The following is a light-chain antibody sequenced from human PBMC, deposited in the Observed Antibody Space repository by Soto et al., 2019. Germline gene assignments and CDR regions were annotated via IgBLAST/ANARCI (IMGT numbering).Light chain of an antibody. V-gene: IGLV7-46*01. CDR1: TVAVTSGHY. J-gene: IGLJ2*01. Sequence: QTVVTQEPSLTVSPGGTVTLTCDSSTVAVTSGHYPDWFQQKPGQAPRTLIYDTTRKHSWTPVRFSGFLLGAKAALTLSGAQPEDEADYYCLLSYICVGVFGGGTKRTVL. CDR3: LLSYICVGV. CDR2: DTT.